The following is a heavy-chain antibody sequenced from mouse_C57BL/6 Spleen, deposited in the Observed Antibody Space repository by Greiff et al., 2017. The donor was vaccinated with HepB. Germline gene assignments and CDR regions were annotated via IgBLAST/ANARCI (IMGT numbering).Heavy chain of an antibody. CDR2: IYPGDGDT. J-gene: IGHJ1*03. V-gene: IGHV1-80*01. CDR3: ARSPVYYGSSDWYFDV. D-gene: IGHD1-1*01. Sequence: QVQLKESGAELVKPGASVKISCKASGYAFSSYWMNWVKQRPGKGLEWIGQIYPGDGDTNYNGKFKGKATLTADKSSSTAYMQLSSLTSEDSAVYFCARSPVYYGSSDWYFDVWGTGTTVTVSS. CDR1: GYAFSSYW.